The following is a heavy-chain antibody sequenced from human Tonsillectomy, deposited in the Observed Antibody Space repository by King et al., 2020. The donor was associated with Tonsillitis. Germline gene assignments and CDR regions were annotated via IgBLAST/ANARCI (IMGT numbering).Heavy chain of an antibody. CDR3: AREDVDGGDY. CDR1: GYTFRSHS. D-gene: IGHD5-12*01. Sequence: QLVQSGAEVKKPGASVKVSCKASGYTFRSHSVSWVRQAPGQGLEWMGVIIPMFGITNYAQKFQGRVTITADESTRTAYMELSSLRSEDTAVYYCAREDVDGGDYWGQGTLVTVSS. J-gene: IGHJ4*02. V-gene: IGHV1-69*01. CDR2: IIPMFGIT.